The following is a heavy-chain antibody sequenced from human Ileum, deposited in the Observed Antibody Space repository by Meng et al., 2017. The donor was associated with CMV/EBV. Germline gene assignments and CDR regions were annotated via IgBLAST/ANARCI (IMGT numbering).Heavy chain of an antibody. D-gene: IGHD4-17*01. J-gene: IGHJ4*02. CDR3: AGVAYDYGDRHFVY. CDR1: GFTFSRYT. CDR2: ISSTGSFI. V-gene: IGHV3-21*01. Sequence: GESLKISCTASGFTFSRYTMNWVRQAPGKGLEWVSSISSTGSFIKYADSVEGRFTISRDNAKTSVYLQMNSLRAEDTAVYYCAGVAYDYGDRHFVYWGQGALVTVSS.